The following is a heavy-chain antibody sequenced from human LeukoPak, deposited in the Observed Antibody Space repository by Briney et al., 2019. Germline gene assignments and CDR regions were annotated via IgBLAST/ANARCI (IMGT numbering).Heavy chain of an antibody. CDR3: ARDLGVYSGYDSFDY. V-gene: IGHV3-21*01. Sequence: GGSLRVSCAASGFTLSSYNMTWVRQAPGKGLEWVSYISSSSSYIYYADSVRGRFTISRDNAKNSLYLQMNSLRAEDTAVYYCARDLGVYSGYDSFDYWGQGTPVTVSS. CDR2: ISSSSSYI. J-gene: IGHJ4*02. CDR1: GFTLSSYN. D-gene: IGHD5-12*01.